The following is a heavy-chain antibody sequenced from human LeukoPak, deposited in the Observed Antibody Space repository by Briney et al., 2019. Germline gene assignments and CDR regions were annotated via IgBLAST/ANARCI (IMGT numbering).Heavy chain of an antibody. CDR3: AKPLTYYYDRSGLWYFDY. D-gene: IGHD3-22*01. CDR1: GFNFSSYG. Sequence: GGSLRLSCAATGFNFSSYGMHWVRQAPGKGLEWVAVISYDGSNKYYTDSVKGRFTISRDNSKNTLYLQMNSLRAEDTAVYYCAKPLTYYYDRSGLWYFDYWGQGTLVTVSS. J-gene: IGHJ4*02. CDR2: ISYDGSNK. V-gene: IGHV3-30*18.